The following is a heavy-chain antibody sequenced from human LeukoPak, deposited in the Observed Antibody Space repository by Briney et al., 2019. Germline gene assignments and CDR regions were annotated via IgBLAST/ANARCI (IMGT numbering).Heavy chain of an antibody. CDR1: GFTFSSYS. CDR3: ARAPGYCSGGSCFDY. V-gene: IGHV3-21*01. J-gene: IGHJ4*02. D-gene: IGHD2-15*01. Sequence: GGSLRLSCAASGFTFSSYSMNWVRQAPGKGLEWVSSISSSSSYIYYADSVKGRFTISRDNAKNSLYLQMNSLRAEDTAVYYCARAPGYCSGGSCFDYRGQGTLVTVSS. CDR2: ISSSSSYI.